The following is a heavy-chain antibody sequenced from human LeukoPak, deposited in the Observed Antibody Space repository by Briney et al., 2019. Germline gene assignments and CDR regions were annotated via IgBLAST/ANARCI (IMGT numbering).Heavy chain of an antibody. V-gene: IGHV3-30*04. CDR2: ISYDGSNK. CDR1: GFTFSSYA. J-gene: IGHJ6*02. D-gene: IGHD2-15*01. CDR3: ARDLLGVSYGMDV. Sequence: GRPLRLSCAASGFTFSSYAMHWVRQAPGKGLEWVAVISYDGSNKYYADSVKGRFTISRDNSKNTLYLQMNSLRAEDTAVYYCARDLLGVSYGMDVWGQGTTVTVSS.